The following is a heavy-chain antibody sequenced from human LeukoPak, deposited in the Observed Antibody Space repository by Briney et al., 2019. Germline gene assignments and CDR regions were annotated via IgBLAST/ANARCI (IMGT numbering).Heavy chain of an antibody. Sequence: ASVKVSCKASGYTFTSYGISWVRQAPGQGLEWMGWISAYNGNTNYAQKLQGRVTMTTDTSTSTAYMELRSLRSDDTAVYYCARDLTCELLKVYYFDYWGQGTLVTVSS. CDR1: GYTFTSYG. D-gene: IGHD1-26*01. J-gene: IGHJ4*02. CDR2: ISAYNGNT. V-gene: IGHV1-18*01. CDR3: ARDLTCELLKVYYFDY.